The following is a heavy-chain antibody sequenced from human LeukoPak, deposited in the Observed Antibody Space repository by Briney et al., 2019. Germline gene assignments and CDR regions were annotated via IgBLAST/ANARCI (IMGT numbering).Heavy chain of an antibody. CDR3: ARRSPYSGYDPRAFDI. V-gene: IGHV4-34*01. J-gene: IGHJ3*02. D-gene: IGHD5-12*01. CDR1: GGSFNGYY. CDR2: INHSGSA. Sequence: SETLSLTCAVYGGSFNGYYWNWIRQPPGKGLEWIGEINHSGSANYNPSLKSRVTISVDTSKNRFSLKLSSVTAADTAVYYCARRSPYSGYDPRAFDIWGQGTMVTVSS.